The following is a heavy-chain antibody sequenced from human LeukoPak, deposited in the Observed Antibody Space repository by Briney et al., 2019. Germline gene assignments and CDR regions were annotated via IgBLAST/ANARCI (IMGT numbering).Heavy chain of an antibody. V-gene: IGHV1-18*01. CDR2: IRAFIGHT. CDR1: ASTSAILC. J-gene: IGHJ5*02. CDR3: ARFGISAAGTAGYNRFDP. Sequence: SVTVSSNAYASTSAILCASWVRHAAGRGLEWKGWIRAFIGHTTHAQKLQGRVTMTTDTSTSTAYMELRGLRSDDTAVYYCARFGISAAGTAGYNRFDPWGQGTLVTVSS. D-gene: IGHD6-13*01.